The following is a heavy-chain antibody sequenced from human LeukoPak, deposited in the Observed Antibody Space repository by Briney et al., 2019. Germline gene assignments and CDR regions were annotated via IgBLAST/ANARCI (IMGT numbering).Heavy chain of an antibody. D-gene: IGHD3-10*01. J-gene: IGHJ2*01. CDR2: INHSGST. CDR1: GGSFSDYP. Sequence: SETLSLTCAVYGGSFSDYPWSWICQSPVKGLEWIGEINHSGSTNYNPSLKSRVTISVDTSKNQFSLKLSSVTAADTAVYYCASDMVRGVIMDWYFDLWGRGTLVTASS. V-gene: IGHV4-34*01. CDR3: ASDMVRGVIMDWYFDL.